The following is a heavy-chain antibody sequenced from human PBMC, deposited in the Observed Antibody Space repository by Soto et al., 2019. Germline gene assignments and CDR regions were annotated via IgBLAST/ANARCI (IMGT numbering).Heavy chain of an antibody. J-gene: IGHJ4*02. V-gene: IGHV1-69*12. CDR1: GGTFSSYA. Sequence: QVQLVQSGAEVKKPGSSVKVSCKASGGTFSSYAISWVRQAHGQGLEWMGGIIPIFGTANYAQKFQGRVTITADESTSTAYMELGSLRSEDTAVYYCAREERYRSNPGNTFDYWGQGTLVTVSS. CDR2: IIPIFGTA. D-gene: IGHD1-1*01. CDR3: AREERYRSNPGNTFDY.